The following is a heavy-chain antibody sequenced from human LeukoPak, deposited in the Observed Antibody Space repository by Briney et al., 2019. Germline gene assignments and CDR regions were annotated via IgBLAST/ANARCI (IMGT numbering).Heavy chain of an antibody. CDR2: IYYSGST. V-gene: IGHV4-59*01. D-gene: IGHD6-19*01. CDR1: GGSISSYY. Sequence: SETLSLTCTVSGGSISSYYWSWIRQPPGKGLEWIGYIYYSGSTNYNPSLKSRVTVSVDTSQNQSSLKVSSVTAADTAVYYWARVSRSGWYYFDYWGQGTLVTVSS. J-gene: IGHJ4*02. CDR3: ARVSRSGWYYFDY.